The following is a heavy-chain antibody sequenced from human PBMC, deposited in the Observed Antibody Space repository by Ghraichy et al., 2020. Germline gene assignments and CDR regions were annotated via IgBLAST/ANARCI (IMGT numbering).Heavy chain of an antibody. V-gene: IGHV3-53*01. J-gene: IGHJ3*02. CDR1: GFDVSINR. D-gene: IGHD2-21*01. CDR2: IYSGGTT. Sequence: GESLNISCVGSGFDVSINRMSWVRQAPGKGLEWVSAIYSGGTTDYADSVKGRFTFSRDNSKNTVYLQMNSPRVDDTAMYYCARDLWAFDIWGQGTLVTVSS. CDR3: ARDLWAFDI.